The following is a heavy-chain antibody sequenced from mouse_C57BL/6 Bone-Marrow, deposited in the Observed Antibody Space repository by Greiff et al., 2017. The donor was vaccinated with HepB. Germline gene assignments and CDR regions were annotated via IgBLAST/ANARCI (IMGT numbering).Heavy chain of an antibody. CDR3: AREGTTVVARNWFAY. Sequence: VQLQQSGAELAKPGASVKLSCKASGYTFTSYWMHWVKQRPGQGLEWIGYINPSSGYTKYNQKFKDKATLTADKSSRIAYMQLSSLTYEDSAVYYCAREGTTVVARNWFAYWGQGTLVTVSA. V-gene: IGHV1-7*01. CDR1: GYTFTSYW. CDR2: INPSSGYT. D-gene: IGHD1-1*01. J-gene: IGHJ3*01.